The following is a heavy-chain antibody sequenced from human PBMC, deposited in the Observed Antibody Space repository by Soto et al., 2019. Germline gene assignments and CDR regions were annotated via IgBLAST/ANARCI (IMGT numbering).Heavy chain of an antibody. CDR2: IRSKAYGGTT. Sequence: GGSLRLSCTASGFTFGDYAMSWFRQAPGKGLEWVGFIRSKAYGGTTEYAASVKGRFTISRDDSKSIAYLQMNSLKTEDTAVYYCMAYYYYGMDVWGQGTTVTVSS. CDR1: GFTFGDYA. CDR3: MAYYYYGMDV. V-gene: IGHV3-49*03. J-gene: IGHJ6*02.